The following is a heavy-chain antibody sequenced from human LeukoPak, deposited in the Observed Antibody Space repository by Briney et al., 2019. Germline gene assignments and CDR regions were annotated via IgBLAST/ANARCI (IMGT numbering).Heavy chain of an antibody. CDR1: GYTFTGYY. CDR2: IIPIFGTA. D-gene: IGHD5-18*01. Sequence: SVKVSCKASGYTFTGYYMHWVRQAPGQGLEWMGGIIPIFGTANYAQKFQGRVTITADKSTSTAYMELSSLRSEDTAVYYCARDLNSYGYFYYFDYWGQGTLVTVSS. J-gene: IGHJ4*02. V-gene: IGHV1-69*06. CDR3: ARDLNSYGYFYYFDY.